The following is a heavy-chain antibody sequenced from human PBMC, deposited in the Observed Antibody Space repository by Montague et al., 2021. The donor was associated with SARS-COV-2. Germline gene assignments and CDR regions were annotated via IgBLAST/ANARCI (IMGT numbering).Heavy chain of an antibody. J-gene: IGHJ6*02. D-gene: IGHD4-17*01. CDR3: ARSTVTNSPFGFSNKLRSRYNGMDV. Sequence: SETLSLTCALYGGSFSGYYLNWIRQPPGKGLEWIGEINHNGSTNXNPSLKSRVTIAVDTSKNQVSLKLTSVTAADTAVFYCARSTVTNSPFGFSNKLRSRYNGMDVWGQGTTVTVSS. CDR1: GGSFSGYY. V-gene: IGHV4-34*01. CDR2: INHNGST.